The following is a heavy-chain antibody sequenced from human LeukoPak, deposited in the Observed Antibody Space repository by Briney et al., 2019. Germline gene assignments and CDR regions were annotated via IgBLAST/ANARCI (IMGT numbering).Heavy chain of an antibody. D-gene: IGHD5-24*01. CDR2: IAGSGNTI. V-gene: IGHV3-48*03. Sequence: GGSLRLSCAASGFTFSSYEMNWVRQAPGKGLEWVSYIAGSGNTIYYADSVKGRFTISRDNAKNSLYLQMNSLRAEDTAVYYCARDSQRWLQLRGGLFDYWGQGTLVTVSS. J-gene: IGHJ4*02. CDR3: ARDSQRWLQLRGGLFDY. CDR1: GFTFSSYE.